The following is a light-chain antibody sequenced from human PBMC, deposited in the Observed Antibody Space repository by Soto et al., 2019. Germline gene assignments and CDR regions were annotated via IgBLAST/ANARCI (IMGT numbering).Light chain of an antibody. CDR2: LAS. CDR1: QSVLYSSNNKNY. J-gene: IGKJ1*01. CDR3: HQYFSFPWT. V-gene: IGKV4-1*01. Sequence: DIVMTQSPDSLAVSLGERATINCKSSQSVLYSSNNKNYVAWYQQRPGQPPNLLIYLASTRESGVPDRFSGSGSGTDFTPTISSVHAEDVANYYCHQYFSFPWTFGQGTKVDIK.